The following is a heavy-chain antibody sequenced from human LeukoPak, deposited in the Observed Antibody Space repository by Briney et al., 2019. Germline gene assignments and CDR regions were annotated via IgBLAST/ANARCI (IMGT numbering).Heavy chain of an antibody. J-gene: IGHJ4*02. CDR2: INSDGSST. CDR3: AKRGGSTATGYYFDY. V-gene: IGHV3-74*01. CDR1: GFTFSSYW. Sequence: PGGSLRLSCAASGFTFSSYWMHWVRQAPGKGLVWVSRINSDGSSTSYADPVKGRFTISRENAKNSLYLHMNSLRGEDTAVYYCAKRGGSTATGYYFDYWGQGTLVTVSA. D-gene: IGHD3-10*01.